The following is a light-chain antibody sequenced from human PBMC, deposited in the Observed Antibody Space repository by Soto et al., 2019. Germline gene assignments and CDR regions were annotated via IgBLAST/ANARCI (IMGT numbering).Light chain of an antibody. V-gene: IGLV1-44*01. J-gene: IGLJ1*01. CDR3: AAWDDSLNAYV. CDR1: SSNIGRNT. CDR2: RDN. Sequence: QSVLTQPPSASGTPGQRVIMSCSGSSSNIGRNTVNWYQQLPGTAPRLLIYRDNQRPSGVPDRFSGSKSGTSASLAISGLQSEDEADYYCAAWDDSLNAYVFATGTKVTVL.